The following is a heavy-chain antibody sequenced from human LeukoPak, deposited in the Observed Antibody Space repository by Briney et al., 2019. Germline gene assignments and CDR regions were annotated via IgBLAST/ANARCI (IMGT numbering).Heavy chain of an antibody. V-gene: IGHV1-69*04. CDR1: GGTFSSYA. J-gene: IGHJ4*02. CDR2: IIPILGIA. D-gene: IGHD2-15*01. Sequence: GASAKVSCKASGGTFSSYAISWVRQAPGQGLEWMGRIIPILGIANYAQKFQGRVTITADKSTSTAYMELSSLRSEDTAVYYCASVEIGYCSGGSCYPRYWGQGTLVTVSS. CDR3: ASVEIGYCSGGSCYPRY.